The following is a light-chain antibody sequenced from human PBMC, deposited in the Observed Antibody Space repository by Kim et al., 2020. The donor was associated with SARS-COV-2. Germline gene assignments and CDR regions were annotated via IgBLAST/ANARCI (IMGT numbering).Light chain of an antibody. Sequence: GQRLTISCSGSSSNIGSNTVNWYQQLPGTAPKLLIYSNNQRPSGVPDRFSGSKSGTSASLAITGLQAEDEADYSCQSYDSSLSHAVFGGGTQLTVL. CDR3: QSYDSSLSHAV. V-gene: IGLV1-44*01. J-gene: IGLJ7*01. CDR2: SNN. CDR1: SSNIGSNT.